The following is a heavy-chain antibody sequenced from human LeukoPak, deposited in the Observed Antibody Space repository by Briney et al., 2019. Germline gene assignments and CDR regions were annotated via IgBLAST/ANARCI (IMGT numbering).Heavy chain of an antibody. Sequence: ASVKVSCKASGYTLSDHHMIWVRQAPGQGLEWMGWIKPNSDGIRYAQEFQGRVTMTRDMSISTAYMELSSLRADDTAIYYCARDPVDGFSHFDYWGQGTLVTVSP. CDR1: GYTLSDHH. J-gene: IGHJ4*02. CDR3: ARDPVDGFSHFDY. CDR2: IKPNSDGI. D-gene: IGHD2-2*01. V-gene: IGHV1-2*02.